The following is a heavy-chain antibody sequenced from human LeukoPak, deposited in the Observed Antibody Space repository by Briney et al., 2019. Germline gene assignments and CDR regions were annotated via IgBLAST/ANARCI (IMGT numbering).Heavy chain of an antibody. Sequence: GGSLRLSCAASGFTFSSYAMSWVRQAPGKGLEWVSAISGSGGSTYYADSVKGRFTISRDNSKNTLYPQMNSLRAEDTAVYYCAKSSFRSLYSSSAPEIWGQGTMVTVSS. J-gene: IGHJ3*02. CDR1: GFTFSSYA. CDR2: ISGSGGST. CDR3: AKSSFRSLYSSSAPEI. D-gene: IGHD6-6*01. V-gene: IGHV3-23*01.